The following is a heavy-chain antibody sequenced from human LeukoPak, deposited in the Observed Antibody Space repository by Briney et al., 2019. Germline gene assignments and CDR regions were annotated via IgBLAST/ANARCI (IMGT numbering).Heavy chain of an antibody. J-gene: IGHJ4*02. V-gene: IGHV4-34*01. CDR3: ARLIHYDSSGYLDY. CDR2: INYSGST. D-gene: IGHD3-22*01. CDR1: GGSFSGYY. Sequence: PSETLSLTCAVYGGSFSGYYWSWIRQPPGKGLEWIGKINYSGSTNYNPSLKCRVTISVDMSKNQFSLKLTSVTAADTAVYYCARLIHYDSSGYLDYWGQGSLVTVSS.